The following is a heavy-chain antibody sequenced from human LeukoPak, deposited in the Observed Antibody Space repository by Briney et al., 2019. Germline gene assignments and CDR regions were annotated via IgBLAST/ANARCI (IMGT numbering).Heavy chain of an antibody. D-gene: IGHD3-22*01. CDR1: GGTSSSYA. Sequence: SVKVSCKASGGTSSSYAISWVRQAPGQGLEWMEGIIPFSGTATYAQKFQGRVTITADEYTRTAYMGLSSLRFEDTAVYHCARDRGMDSSGYPGWFDPWGQGTLVTVSS. CDR3: ARDRGMDSSGYPGWFDP. V-gene: IGHV1-69*13. CDR2: IIPFSGTA. J-gene: IGHJ5*02.